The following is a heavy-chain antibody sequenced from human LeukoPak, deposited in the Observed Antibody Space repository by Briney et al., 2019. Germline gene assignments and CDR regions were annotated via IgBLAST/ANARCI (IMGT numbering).Heavy chain of an antibody. J-gene: IGHJ5*02. CDR2: IYYSGST. CDR1: GGSLSNYY. D-gene: IGHD5-24*01. CDR3: ARSRVRDWYDP. V-gene: IGHV4-59*01. Sequence: SGTLSLTCTVSGGSLSNYYWSWIRQPPGKGLEGIGYIYYSGSTIYNPFLESRVTISVDTSKNQFSLKENSATDADTGMFHCARSRVRDWYDPWGQGTLVTVSS.